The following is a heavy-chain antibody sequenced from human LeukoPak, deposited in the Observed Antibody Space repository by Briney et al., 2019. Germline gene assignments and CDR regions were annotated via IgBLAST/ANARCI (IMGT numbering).Heavy chain of an antibody. D-gene: IGHD3-3*01. V-gene: IGHV4-39*01. CDR2: IYYSGST. CDR3: ARLDFWSKGYFDY. CDR1: GGSISSSSYY. Sequence: PSETLSLTCTVSGGSISSSSYYWGWIRQPPGKGLEWIGSIYYSGSTYYNPSLKSRVTISVDTSKNQFSLKLSSVTAADTAVYYCARLDFWSKGYFDYWGQGTLVTVSS. J-gene: IGHJ4*02.